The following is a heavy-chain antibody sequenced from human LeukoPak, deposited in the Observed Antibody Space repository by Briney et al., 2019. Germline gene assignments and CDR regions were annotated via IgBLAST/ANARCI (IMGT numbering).Heavy chain of an antibody. D-gene: IGHD1-7*01. CDR2: INPSGGAT. CDR3: AREQRNNWNYVMDAFDI. V-gene: IGHV1-46*01. CDR1: GYTFTSYY. J-gene: IGHJ3*02. Sequence: GASVKVSCKASGYTFTSYYIHWVRQAPGQGLEWMGIINPSGGATSYAQKFQGRVTMTGDMSTSTVYMELSSLRSEDTAVYYCAREQRNNWNYVMDAFDIWGQGTMVTVSS.